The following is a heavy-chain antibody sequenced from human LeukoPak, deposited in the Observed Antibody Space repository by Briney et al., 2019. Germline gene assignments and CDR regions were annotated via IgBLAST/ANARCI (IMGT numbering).Heavy chain of an antibody. Sequence: GSLRLSCAASGFTFSSYAMHWVRQAPGKGLEWVAVISYDGSNKYYADSVKGRFTISRDNSKNTLYLQMNSLRAEDTVVYYCAREVAAAGTDYYYYYYMDVWGKGTTVTVSS. CDR1: GFTFSSYA. CDR2: ISYDGSNK. D-gene: IGHD6-13*01. CDR3: AREVAAAGTDYYYYYYMDV. V-gene: IGHV3-30-3*01. J-gene: IGHJ6*03.